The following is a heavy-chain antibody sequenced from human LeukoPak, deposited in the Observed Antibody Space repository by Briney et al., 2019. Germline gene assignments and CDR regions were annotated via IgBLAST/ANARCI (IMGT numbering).Heavy chain of an antibody. CDR3: ARDKIVGATVFDY. CDR1: GFTFSDYY. J-gene: IGHJ4*02. CDR2: ISSSGSTI. D-gene: IGHD1-26*01. Sequence: PGGSLRLSCAASGFTFSDYYMSWIRQAPGKGLEWVSYISSSGSTIYYADSVKGRFTISRDNAKNSLYLQMNSLRAEDTAVYYCARDKIVGATVFDYWGQGTLVTVSS. V-gene: IGHV3-11*04.